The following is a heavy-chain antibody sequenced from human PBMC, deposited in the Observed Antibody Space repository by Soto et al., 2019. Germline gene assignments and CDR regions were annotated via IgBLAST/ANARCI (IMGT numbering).Heavy chain of an antibody. J-gene: IGHJ4*02. CDR3: ARYNASGSYYDY. Sequence: TSETLSLTCAVYGGSISSSSYYWGWIRQPPGKGLEWIGSMYYTGSRYYNPSLKSRVTISGDKSKNQFSLNLSSVTAADTAVYKCARYNASGSYYDYWGQGIVVTVSS. CDR2: MYYTGSR. V-gene: IGHV4-39*01. CDR1: GGSISSSSYY. D-gene: IGHD3-10*01.